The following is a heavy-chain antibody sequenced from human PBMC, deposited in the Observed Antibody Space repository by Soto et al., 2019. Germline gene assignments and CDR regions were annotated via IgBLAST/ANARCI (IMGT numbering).Heavy chain of an antibody. Sequence: QVQLVQSGAEVKKPGSSVKVSCKASGGDFSTYAISWVRQAPGQGLEWVGGIIPIFRTPTYAQNFQDRVTISADDSTGTAYMELNGLRSDDTAIYYCVRDSLVPAAADYFYGMDVWGQGTTVTVSS. CDR1: GGDFSTYA. CDR3: VRDSLVPAAADYFYGMDV. V-gene: IGHV1-69*01. J-gene: IGHJ6*02. D-gene: IGHD2-2*01. CDR2: IIPIFRTP.